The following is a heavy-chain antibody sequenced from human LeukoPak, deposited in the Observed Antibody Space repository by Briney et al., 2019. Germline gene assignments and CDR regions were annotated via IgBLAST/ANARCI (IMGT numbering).Heavy chain of an antibody. J-gene: IGHJ6*02. CDR2: ISSRSSYI. CDR1: GFTFSSYS. V-gene: IGHV3-21*01. Sequence: GGSPRLSCAASGFTFSSYSMIWVTQAPGKALEWVSSISSRSSYIYYADSVKGRFTISRDNAKNSLYLQMNRLRAEDTAVYYCAREQEGFGELRHIYYYYYGMDVWGQGTTVTVSS. D-gene: IGHD3-10*01. CDR3: AREQEGFGELRHIYYYYYGMDV.